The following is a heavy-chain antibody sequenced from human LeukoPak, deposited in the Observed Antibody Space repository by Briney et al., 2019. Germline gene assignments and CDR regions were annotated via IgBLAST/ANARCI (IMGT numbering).Heavy chain of an antibody. V-gene: IGHV1-69*05. CDR3: ARAVRDDFWSGYYYFDH. Sequence: SVKVSCKASGGTFSSYAISWVRQAPGQGLEWMGRIIPIFGTANYAQKFQGRVTITTDESTSTAYMELSSLRSEDTAVYYCARAVRDDFWSGYYYFDHWGQGTLVTVSS. D-gene: IGHD3-3*01. CDR2: IIPIFGTA. CDR1: GGTFSSYA. J-gene: IGHJ4*02.